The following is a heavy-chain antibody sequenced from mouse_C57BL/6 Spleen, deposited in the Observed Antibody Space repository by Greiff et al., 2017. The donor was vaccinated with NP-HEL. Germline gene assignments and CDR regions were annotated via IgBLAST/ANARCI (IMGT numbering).Heavy chain of an antibody. Sequence: EVHLVESGGGLVKPGGSLKLSCAASGFTFSDYGMHWVRQAPEKGLEWVAYISSGSSTIYYADTVKGRFTISRDNAKNTLFLQMTSLRSEDTAMYYCARPHYYGSYYFDDWGQGTTLTVSS. CDR1: GFTFSDYG. CDR2: ISSGSSTI. D-gene: IGHD1-1*01. J-gene: IGHJ2*01. V-gene: IGHV5-17*01. CDR3: ARPHYYGSYYFDD.